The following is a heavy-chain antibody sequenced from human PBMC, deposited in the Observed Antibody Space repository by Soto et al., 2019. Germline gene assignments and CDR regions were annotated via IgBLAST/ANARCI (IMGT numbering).Heavy chain of an antibody. D-gene: IGHD2-8*02. V-gene: IGHV4-34*01. CDR1: GGSISSYY. Sequence: PSETLSLTCTFSGGSISSYYWTWIRQPPGTGLEWIGEINHSGSTNYNPSLRSRVTISVDTSKNQFSLKLTSVTAADTAVYYCARDKITGLFDYWGQGTQVTVSS. J-gene: IGHJ4*02. CDR3: ARDKITGLFDY. CDR2: INHSGST.